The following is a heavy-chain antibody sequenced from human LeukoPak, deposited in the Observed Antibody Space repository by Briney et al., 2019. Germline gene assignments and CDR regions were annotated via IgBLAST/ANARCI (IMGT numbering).Heavy chain of an antibody. CDR3: AKGSITMVRGVAFDI. CDR2: IYYSGGT. J-gene: IGHJ3*02. V-gene: IGHV4-31*03. D-gene: IGHD3-10*01. Sequence: SETLSLTCTVSGGSISSGGYYWSWVRQHRGEGLGWIVYIYYSGGTYYHPSLRSRFTISVDTSKNQFSLKLSSVTAADTAVYYCAKGSITMVRGVAFDIWGQGTMVTVSS. CDR1: GGSISSGGYY.